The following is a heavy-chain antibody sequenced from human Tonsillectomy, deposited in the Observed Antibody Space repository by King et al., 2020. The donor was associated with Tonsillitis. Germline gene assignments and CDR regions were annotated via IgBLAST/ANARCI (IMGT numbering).Heavy chain of an antibody. J-gene: IGHJ4*02. CDR3: ARQGGYSYGSGSKHFDY. Sequence: QLQESGPGLVKPSETLSLTCTVSGGSISSSSYYWGWIRQPPGKGLEWIATIYYSGTTYYNPSLKSRVTISVDTSKNQFSLKLSSVTAADTAVYYCARQGGYSYGSGSKHFDYWGQGTLVTVSS. D-gene: IGHD3-10*01. CDR1: GGSISSSSYY. CDR2: IYYSGTT. V-gene: IGHV4-39*01.